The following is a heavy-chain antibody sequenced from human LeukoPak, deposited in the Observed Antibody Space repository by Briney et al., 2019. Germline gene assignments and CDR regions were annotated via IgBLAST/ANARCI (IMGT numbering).Heavy chain of an antibody. J-gene: IGHJ6*03. CDR1: GFTVSSNF. V-gene: IGHV3-53*01. CDR2: IYSGGTT. Sequence: PGGSLRLSCVASGFTVSSNFMSWVRQAPGKGLEWVSVIYSGGTTYYADSVKGRFTISRDNSKNTLYLQMNSLRAEDTAMYYCARDGYGYNYMDVWGKGTTVTFSS. CDR3: ARDGYGYNYMDV. D-gene: IGHD1-1*01.